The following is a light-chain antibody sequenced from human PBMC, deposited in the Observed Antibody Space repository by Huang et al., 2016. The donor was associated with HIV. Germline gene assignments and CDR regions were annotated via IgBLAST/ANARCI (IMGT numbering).Light chain of an antibody. CDR3: QHYNNWPWYT. J-gene: IGKJ2*01. Sequence: EIVMTQSPATLSVSPGERVTLSCRASQSVNSNLAWYQQKPGQAPRLLIYGASSRATGVPARFTGTGSGTVFTLTISSLQSEDFAVYYCQHYNNWPWYTFGQGTKVEIK. CDR1: QSVNSN. V-gene: IGKV3-15*01. CDR2: GAS.